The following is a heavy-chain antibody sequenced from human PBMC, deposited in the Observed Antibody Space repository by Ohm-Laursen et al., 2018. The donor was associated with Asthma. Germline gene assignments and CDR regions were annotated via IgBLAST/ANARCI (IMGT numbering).Heavy chain of an antibody. CDR1: GFIFTNYG. D-gene: IGHD3-22*01. Sequence: SLRLSCSAPGFIFTNYGMHWVRQAPGKGLEWVAVIWYDGTNKYYGDSVKGRFTISRDNSKNTVDLQMNSLRAEDTAVYYCARDGSRSGHYPRPHDYWGQGTLVTVSS. CDR2: IWYDGTNK. CDR3: ARDGSRSGHYPRPHDY. J-gene: IGHJ4*02. V-gene: IGHV3-33*01.